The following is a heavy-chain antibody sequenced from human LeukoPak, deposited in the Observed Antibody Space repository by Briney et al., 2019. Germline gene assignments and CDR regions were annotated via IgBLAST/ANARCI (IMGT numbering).Heavy chain of an antibody. CDR3: ARPVPSRLGWFDP. CDR2: LSYSGST. V-gene: IGHV4-39*01. D-gene: IGHD1-1*01. CDR1: GGSISSSTYY. J-gene: IGHJ5*02. Sequence: SDTLSLTCIISGGSISSSTYYWGWIRQPPGKGLEWIGTLSYSGSTYYNPSLKSRVNISVDTSKNKFSLKLRSVTAADTAVYYCARPVPSRLGWFDPWGQGTLVIVSS.